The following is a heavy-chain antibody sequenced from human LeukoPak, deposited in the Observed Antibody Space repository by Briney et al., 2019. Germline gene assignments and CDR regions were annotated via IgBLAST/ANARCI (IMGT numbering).Heavy chain of an antibody. CDR2: IYTDGSST. CDR1: GXTFXTTA. CDR3: ARGASDRFDY. V-gene: IGHV3-74*01. J-gene: IGHJ4*02. Sequence: LRLSXXXXGXTFXTTAMHWVRQAPXKGLVWVSRIYTDGSSTNYADSVKGRFTISRDNAKNTLYLQMNSLRAEDTAVYYCARGASDRFDYRGQGTLVTVSS. D-gene: IGHD1-26*01.